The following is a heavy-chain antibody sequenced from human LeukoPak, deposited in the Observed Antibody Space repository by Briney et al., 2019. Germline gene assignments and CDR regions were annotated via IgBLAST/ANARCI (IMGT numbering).Heavy chain of an antibody. J-gene: IGHJ4*02. CDR1: GGSISSSSAY. Sequence: SETLSLTCTVSGGSISSSSAYWGWVRQPPGKGLDWIGSIYYSKNTYYNPSLKSRVTISADTSKNQFSLTLGSVSATDTAVYYCVSPRGFSYGYFDYWGQGTLVTVSS. CDR3: VSPRGFSYGYFDY. CDR2: IYYSKNT. D-gene: IGHD5-18*01. V-gene: IGHV4-39*01.